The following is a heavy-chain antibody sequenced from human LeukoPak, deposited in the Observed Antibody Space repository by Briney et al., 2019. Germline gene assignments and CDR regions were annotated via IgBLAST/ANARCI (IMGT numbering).Heavy chain of an antibody. D-gene: IGHD2-2*01. Sequence: SETLSLTCTVSRVSVSSGSYYWSWIRQPPGKGLEWIGYIYYSGSTNYNPSLKSRVTISVDTSKNQSSLKLSSVTAADTAVYYCANLYPPHIVVVPAASPTWGQGTLVTVSS. J-gene: IGHJ5*02. V-gene: IGHV4-61*01. CDR3: ANLYPPHIVVVPAASPT. CDR1: RVSVSSGSYY. CDR2: IYYSGST.